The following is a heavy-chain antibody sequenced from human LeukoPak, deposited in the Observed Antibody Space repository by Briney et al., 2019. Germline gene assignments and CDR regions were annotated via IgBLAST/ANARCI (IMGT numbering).Heavy chain of an antibody. D-gene: IGHD6-19*01. V-gene: IGHV3-33*01. CDR1: GFTFSSYG. CDR2: VWYDGSNK. J-gene: IGHJ5*02. Sequence: VGSLRLSCAASGFTFSSYGMHWVRQAPGKGLEWVAVVWYDGSNKYYADSVKGRFTISRDNSKNTLYLKMNSLRAEDTAVYYCARDSLNTSSGWFDPWGQGTLVTVSS. CDR3: ARDSLNTSSGWFDP.